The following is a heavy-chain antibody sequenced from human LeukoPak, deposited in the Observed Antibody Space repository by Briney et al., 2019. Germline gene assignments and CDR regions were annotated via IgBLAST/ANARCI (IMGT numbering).Heavy chain of an antibody. D-gene: IGHD1-26*01. Sequence: GGSLRLSCAASGFSFSRYWMSWVRQAPGKGLEWVANIKQDGSEKNYVESVKGRFTISRDNAKNSLYLQTNSLRAEDTAVYYCARDRGGSYRRLYDYWGQGTLVTVSS. CDR3: ARDRGGSYRRLYDY. CDR2: IKQDGSEK. J-gene: IGHJ4*02. V-gene: IGHV3-7*01. CDR1: GFSFSRYW.